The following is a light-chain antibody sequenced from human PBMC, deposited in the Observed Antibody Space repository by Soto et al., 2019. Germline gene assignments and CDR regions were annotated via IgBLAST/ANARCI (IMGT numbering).Light chain of an antibody. CDR3: QRYNRWPLS. V-gene: IGKV3-15*01. CDR1: QRLSSN. CDR2: GAS. J-gene: IGKJ4*01. Sequence: DIVLTQSPVTLSVSPGERVTLSCRASQRLSSNLAWYQQRPGQAPRLLISGASTGATGIPARFSGSGSGTEFTLTISSLQSEDFAVYYCQRYNRWPLSFGGGTKVDIK.